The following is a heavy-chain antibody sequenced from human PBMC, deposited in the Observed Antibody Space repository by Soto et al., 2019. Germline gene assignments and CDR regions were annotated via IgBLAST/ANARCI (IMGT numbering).Heavy chain of an antibody. CDR3: ASPRGATRSSGSLDI. Sequence: PGESLKISCHASGYKFSNYWIAWVRQMPGKGPEWMGIIYPGDSDTRYSPSFQGQVTISADKSISTAYLQWRSLKTSDTAMYYCASPRGATRSSGSLDIWGQGTVVTVSS. CDR1: GYKFSNYW. D-gene: IGHD5-12*01. J-gene: IGHJ3*02. CDR2: IYPGDSDT. V-gene: IGHV5-51*01.